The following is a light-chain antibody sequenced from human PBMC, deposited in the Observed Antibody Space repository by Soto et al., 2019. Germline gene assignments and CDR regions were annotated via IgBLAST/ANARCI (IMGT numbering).Light chain of an antibody. Sequence: QSVLTQSPSASGTPGQRVTISCSGSSSNIGSNYVYWYQQLPGTAPKLLIYRNNQRPSGVPDRFSGSKSGTSASLAISGLRSEDEADYYCAAWDDSLSGPLFGGGTKVTVL. CDR1: SSNIGSNY. CDR2: RNN. J-gene: IGLJ2*01. CDR3: AAWDDSLSGPL. V-gene: IGLV1-47*01.